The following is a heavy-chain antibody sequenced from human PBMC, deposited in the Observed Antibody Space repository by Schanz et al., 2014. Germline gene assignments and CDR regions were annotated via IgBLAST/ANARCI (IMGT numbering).Heavy chain of an antibody. Sequence: EVQLAESGGGLVQPGGSLRLSCAASTFTFSSDWMSWVRQAPGKGLEWVANIKEDGSVKDYVDSVKGRFTISRDNAKNSLYLQMTSLRAEDTAVYYCARPALGFGDNCFDPWGQGTLVTVSS. CDR3: ARPALGFGDNCFDP. J-gene: IGHJ5*02. CDR2: IKEDGSVK. V-gene: IGHV3-7*04. D-gene: IGHD3-10*01. CDR1: TFTFSSDW.